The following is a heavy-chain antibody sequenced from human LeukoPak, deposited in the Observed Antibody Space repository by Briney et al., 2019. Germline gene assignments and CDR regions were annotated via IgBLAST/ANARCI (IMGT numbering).Heavy chain of an antibody. J-gene: IGHJ4*02. Sequence: GGCLRLSCAASGFTFNLYAMHWVRQAPGKGLEWVAVMSYDGSSKYYTDSVRRRFTISRDNSRNTLYVQINNLRPEDTAVYYCARGDHYYDSSAFIDFWGQGTLVSVST. CDR1: GFTFNLYA. CDR3: ARGDHYYDSSAFIDF. D-gene: IGHD3-22*01. V-gene: IGHV3-30*04. CDR2: MSYDGSSK.